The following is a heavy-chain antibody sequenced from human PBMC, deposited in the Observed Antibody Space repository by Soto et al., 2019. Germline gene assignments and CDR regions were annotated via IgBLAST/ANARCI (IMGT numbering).Heavy chain of an antibody. D-gene: IGHD2-21*02. CDR3: ATDPVAVTGSFIDS. Sequence: LRLSCAASGFTFSAYAFHWVRQAPGKGLEWLSVISYDGRETHYADSVEGRFIISRDSSKKTAYLQMNSLRGDDTAVYFCATDPVAVTGSFIDSWGQGTLVTVSS. CDR1: GFTFSAYA. V-gene: IGHV3-30-3*01. CDR2: ISYDGRET. J-gene: IGHJ4*02.